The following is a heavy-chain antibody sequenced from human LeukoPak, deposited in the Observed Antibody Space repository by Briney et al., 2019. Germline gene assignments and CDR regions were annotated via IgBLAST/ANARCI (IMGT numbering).Heavy chain of an antibody. J-gene: IGHJ4*02. D-gene: IGHD3-10*01. CDR2: IIPIFGTA. V-gene: IGHV1-69*06. CDR1: GGTFSSYA. CDR3: AREGRGVIFDY. Sequence: SVKVSCKASGGTFSSYAISWVRPAPGQGLEWMGGIIPIFGTANYAQKFQGRVTITADKSTSTAYMELSSLRSEDTAVYYCAREGRGVIFDYWGQGTLVTVSS.